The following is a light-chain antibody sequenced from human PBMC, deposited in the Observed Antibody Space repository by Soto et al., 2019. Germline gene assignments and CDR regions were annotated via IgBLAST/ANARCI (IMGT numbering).Light chain of an antibody. V-gene: IGLV2-23*01. CDR1: SSDVGGYNY. CDR3: CSYAGSSTSYV. J-gene: IGLJ1*01. Sequence: QSALTQPASVSGSPGQSITLSCTGTSSDVGGYNYVSWYQQHPGKAPKLMIYEGSKRPSGVSNRFSGSKSGNTASLTISGLQAEDEADYYCCSYAGSSTSYVFGTGTKLTVL. CDR2: EGS.